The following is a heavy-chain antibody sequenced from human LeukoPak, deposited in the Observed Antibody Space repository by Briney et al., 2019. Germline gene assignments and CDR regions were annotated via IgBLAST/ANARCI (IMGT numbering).Heavy chain of an antibody. CDR3: ARTYYYGSGSYSGHDY. J-gene: IGHJ4*02. CDR1: GGTFSSYA. D-gene: IGHD3-10*01. CDR2: IIPIFGTA. V-gene: IGHV1-69*05. Sequence: SVKVSCKASGGTFSSYAISWVRQAPGQGLEWMGGIIPIFGTANYAQKFQGRVTITTDESTSTAYMELSSLRSEDTAVYYCARTYYYGSGSYSGHDYWGQGTLVTVSS.